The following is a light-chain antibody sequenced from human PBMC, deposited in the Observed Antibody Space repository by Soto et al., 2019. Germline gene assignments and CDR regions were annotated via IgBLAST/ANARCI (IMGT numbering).Light chain of an antibody. J-gene: IGKJ2*01. CDR2: RAS. V-gene: IGKV3-15*01. Sequence: EIVRTQSPATLSVSPGERATLSCRASQSVSSNLAWYQQKPGQAPRLLIYRASIRATGLPARFNGSGSGTEFTHTISSLRSEDVAVYYCQQYNNWPPYTCGQGTKLEIK. CDR1: QSVSSN. CDR3: QQYNNWPPYT.